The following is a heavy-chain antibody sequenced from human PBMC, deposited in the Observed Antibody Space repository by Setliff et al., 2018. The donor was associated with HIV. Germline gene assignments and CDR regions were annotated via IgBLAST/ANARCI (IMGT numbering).Heavy chain of an antibody. V-gene: IGHV4-61*02. CDR3: ARSTVGAGASFP. J-gene: IGHJ5*02. D-gene: IGHD1-26*01. CDR2: IFRAGNA. CDR1: GGSINSGAYL. Sequence: LSLTCTVSGGSINSGAYLWAWIRQPAGKGLEWIGRIFRAGNATYNPSLKSRAILSVDTSQNQFSLRLTSLTAADTAIYYCARSTVGAGASFPWGRGILVTSPQ.